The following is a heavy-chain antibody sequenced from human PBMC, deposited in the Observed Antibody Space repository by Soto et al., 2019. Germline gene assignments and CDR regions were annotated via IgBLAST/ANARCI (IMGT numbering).Heavy chain of an antibody. D-gene: IGHD2-21*02. CDR2: ISYDGSNK. V-gene: IGHV3-30*18. J-gene: IGHJ4*02. CDR1: GFTFSSYC. Sequence: PGGSLRLSCAASGFTFSSYCMHWVSQAPGKGLEWVAVISYDGSNKYYADSVKGRFTISRDNSKNTLYLQMNSLRAEDTAVYYCAKDRLAGDCPQHDNWGPGTLVTV. CDR3: AKDRLAGDCPQHDN.